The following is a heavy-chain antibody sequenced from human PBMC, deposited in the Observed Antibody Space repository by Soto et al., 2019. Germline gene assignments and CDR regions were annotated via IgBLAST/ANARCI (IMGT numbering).Heavy chain of an antibody. J-gene: IGHJ5*02. CDR3: AREEDAGWFDP. CDR1: GFTVSSND. Sequence: EVQLVESGGGLVKPGGSLRLSCAASGFTVSSNDMLWVRQVSGKGLEWVSAIASGGDTYYAGSVKGRFTVSREDAKNSLYLQMDSLRVDDTAVYYCAREEDAGWFDPWGQGTLVTVSS. D-gene: IGHD3-10*01. CDR2: IASGGDT. V-gene: IGHV3-13*04.